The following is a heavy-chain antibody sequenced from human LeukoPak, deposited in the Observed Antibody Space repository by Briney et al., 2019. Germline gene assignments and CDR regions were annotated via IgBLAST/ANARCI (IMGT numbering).Heavy chain of an antibody. V-gene: IGHV1-3*01. CDR3: ARDRGIAVAGSLLLLRY. J-gene: IGHJ4*02. Sequence: ASVKVSCKASGYTFTSYAMHWVRQAPGQRLEWMGWINAGNGNTKYSQKFQGRVTITRDTSASTAYMELSSLRSEDTAVYYCARDRGIAVAGSLLLLRYWGQGTLVTVSS. CDR1: GYTFTSYA. D-gene: IGHD6-19*01. CDR2: INAGNGNT.